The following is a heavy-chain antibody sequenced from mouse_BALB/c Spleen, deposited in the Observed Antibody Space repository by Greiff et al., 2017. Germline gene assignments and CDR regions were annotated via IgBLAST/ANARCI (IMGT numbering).Heavy chain of an antibody. CDR1: GYTFTSYT. V-gene: IGHV1-4*02. CDR3: ASYRYDETDYYAMDY. Sequence: VQLQESAAELARPGASVKMSCKASGYTFTSYTMHWVKQRPGQGLEWIGYINPSSGYTEYNQKFKDKTTLTADKSSSTAYMQLSSLTSEDSAVYYCASYRYDETDYYAMDYWGQGTSVTVSS. D-gene: IGHD2-14*01. J-gene: IGHJ4*01. CDR2: INPSSGYT.